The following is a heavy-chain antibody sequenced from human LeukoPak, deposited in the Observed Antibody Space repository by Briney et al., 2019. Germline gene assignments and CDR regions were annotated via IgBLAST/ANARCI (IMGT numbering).Heavy chain of an antibody. CDR3: VRYFDWPRPFDY. D-gene: IGHD3-9*01. Sequence: GASVKVSCKASGYTFTSYGISWVRQAPGQGLEWMGWISAYNGNENYAQNLQGRVTMTTDTSTSTAYMELRSLRSDDTAVYYCVRYFDWPRPFDYWGQGTLVTVSS. CDR1: GYTFTSYG. CDR2: ISAYNGNE. V-gene: IGHV1-18*04. J-gene: IGHJ4*02.